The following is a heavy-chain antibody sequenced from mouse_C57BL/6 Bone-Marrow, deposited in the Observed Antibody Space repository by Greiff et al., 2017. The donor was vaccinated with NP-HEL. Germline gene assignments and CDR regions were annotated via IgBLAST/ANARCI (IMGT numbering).Heavy chain of an antibody. CDR1: GYAFSSSW. Sequence: QVQLQQSGPELVKPGASVKISCKASGYAFSSSWMNWVKQRPGKGLEWIGRIYPGDGDTNYNGKFKGKATLTADKSSSTAYMQLISLTSEDSAVYFCARITYFDVWGTGTTVTVSS. CDR3: ARITYFDV. V-gene: IGHV1-82*01. CDR2: IYPGDGDT. J-gene: IGHJ1*03. D-gene: IGHD1-1*01.